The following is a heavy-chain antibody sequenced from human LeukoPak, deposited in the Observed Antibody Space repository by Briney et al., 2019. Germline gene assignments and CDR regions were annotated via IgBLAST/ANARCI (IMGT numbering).Heavy chain of an antibody. CDR2: IYSGGRT. J-gene: IGHJ4*02. D-gene: IGHD5-18*01. CDR3: ASTDTAMAPFDY. Sequence: RGSLRLSRAASGFTVSSNYMSWVRQAPGKGLEWVSVIYSGGRTYYADSVKGRFTISRDNSKNTLYLQMNSLRAEDTAVYYCASTDTAMAPFDYWGQGTLLTVSS. V-gene: IGHV3-53*01. CDR1: GFTVSSNY.